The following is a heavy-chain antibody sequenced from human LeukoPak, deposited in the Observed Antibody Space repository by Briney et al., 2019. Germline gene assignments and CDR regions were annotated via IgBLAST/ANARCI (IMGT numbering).Heavy chain of an antibody. J-gene: IGHJ6*02. CDR1: GYTFTSYG. V-gene: IGHV1-18*01. CDR2: ISAYNGNT. CDR3: ARPVWFGELTPMDV. Sequence: GASVKVSCKASGYTFTSYGISWVRQAPGQGLEWMGWISAYNGNTNYAQKLRGRVTMTTDTSTSTAYMELRSLRSDDTAVYYCARPVWFGELTPMDVWGQGTTVTVSS. D-gene: IGHD3-10*01.